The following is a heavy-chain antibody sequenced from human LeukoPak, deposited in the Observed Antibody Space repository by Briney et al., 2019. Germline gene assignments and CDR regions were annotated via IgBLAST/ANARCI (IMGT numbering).Heavy chain of an antibody. D-gene: IGHD3-22*01. CDR2: VYYSGRT. CDR3: ARDRYYYDSSGYRFFDY. Sequence: SETLSLTCTVSGGSIRTYYWNWIRQPPGKGLEWIGYVYYSGRTNYNPSLKSRVTISVDTSKNQFSLKLSSVTAADTAVYYCARDRYYYDSSGYRFFDYWGQGTLVTVSS. V-gene: IGHV4-59*01. CDR1: GGSIRTYY. J-gene: IGHJ4*02.